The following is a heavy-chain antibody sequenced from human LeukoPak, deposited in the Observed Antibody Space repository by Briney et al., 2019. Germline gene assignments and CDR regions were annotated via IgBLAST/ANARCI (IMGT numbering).Heavy chain of an antibody. CDR2: ISSSSSYI. Sequence: GGSLRLSCAASGFTFSSYSMNWVRQAPGKGLEWVSSISSSSSYIYYADSVKGRFTISRDNSKNTLYLQMNSLRAEDTAVYYCAKDSIGELGPYWGQGTLVTVSS. CDR1: GFTFSSYS. CDR3: AKDSIGELGPY. J-gene: IGHJ4*02. V-gene: IGHV3-21*04. D-gene: IGHD1-26*01.